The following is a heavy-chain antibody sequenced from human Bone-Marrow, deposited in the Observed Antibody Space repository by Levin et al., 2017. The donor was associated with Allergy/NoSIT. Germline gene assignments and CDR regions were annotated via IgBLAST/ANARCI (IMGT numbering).Heavy chain of an antibody. D-gene: IGHD3-22*01. CDR1: GFTASSNF. CDR3: VRYDTTFGWFDP. CDR2: LHSDGRT. J-gene: IGHJ5*02. V-gene: IGHV3-53*01. Sequence: PGGSLRRSCVVSGFTASSNFMSWVRQAPGKGLEWVSGLHSDGRTEYPDSVKGRFTVSRDNSKNTLNLQMNSLRVEDTAVYHCVRYDTTFGWFDPWGQGTLVTVSS.